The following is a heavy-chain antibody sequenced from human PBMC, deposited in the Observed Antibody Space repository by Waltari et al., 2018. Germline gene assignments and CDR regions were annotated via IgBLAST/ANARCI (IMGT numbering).Heavy chain of an antibody. CDR1: GFPFSPYW. J-gene: IGHJ4*02. D-gene: IGHD2-2*01. CDR2: IYSDGSST. CDR3: ARAAYASSPDY. Sequence: EVQLVESGGGLVQPGGSLSLSCAASGFPFSPYWMNWVRQAPGKGLVWVSHIYSDGSSTSYADSVTGRFTISRDNAKNTLYLQMNGLRAEDTAVYYCARAAYASSPDYWGQGALVTVSS. V-gene: IGHV3-74*01.